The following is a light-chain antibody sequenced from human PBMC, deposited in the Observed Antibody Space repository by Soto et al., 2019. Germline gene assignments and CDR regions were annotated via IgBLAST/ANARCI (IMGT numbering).Light chain of an antibody. CDR3: QQYGGSPPYT. J-gene: IGKJ2*01. Sequence: EIVLTQSPGTLSLSPGERATLSCRASHSVSSNYLAWYQHKPGQAPRLLIYGASSRATGIPDRFSGSGSGTDFTLTISRLEPEDFAVYSCQQYGGSPPYTFGQGTKLEIK. CDR1: HSVSSNY. CDR2: GAS. V-gene: IGKV3-20*01.